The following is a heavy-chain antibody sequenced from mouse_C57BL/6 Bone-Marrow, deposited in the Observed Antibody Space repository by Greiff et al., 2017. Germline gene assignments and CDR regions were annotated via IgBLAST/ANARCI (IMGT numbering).Heavy chain of an antibody. J-gene: IGHJ4*01. D-gene: IGHD2-1*01. CDR1: GYTFTDYY. V-gene: IGHV1-19*01. Sequence: VQLKESGPVLVKPGASVKMSCKASGYTFTDYYMNWVKQSHGKSLELIGVINPYNGGTSYNQKFKGKATLTVDKSSSTAYMELNSLTSEDSAVYYCARINYDYAMDYWGQGTSVTVSS. CDR3: ARINYDYAMDY. CDR2: INPYNGGT.